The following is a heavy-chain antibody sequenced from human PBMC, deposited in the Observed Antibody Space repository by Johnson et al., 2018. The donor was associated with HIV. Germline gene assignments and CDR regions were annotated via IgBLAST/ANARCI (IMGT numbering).Heavy chain of an antibody. J-gene: IGHJ3*02. CDR1: GFTFSSYW. Sequence: VQLVESGGGVVQPGGSLRLSCAASGFTFSSYWMSWVRQAPGKGLEWVANIKQDGSEKYYVDSVKGRFTISRDNSKNTLYLQMNSLRVDDTAVYYCASGAAAAPDAFDIWGQGTMVTVSS. CDR3: ASGAAAAPDAFDI. V-gene: IGHV3-7*01. D-gene: IGHD6-13*01. CDR2: IKQDGSEK.